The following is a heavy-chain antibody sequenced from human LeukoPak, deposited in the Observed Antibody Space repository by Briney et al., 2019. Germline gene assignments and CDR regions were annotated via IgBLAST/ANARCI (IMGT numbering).Heavy chain of an antibody. V-gene: IGHV1-2*02. Sequence: ASVKVSCKASGYTFTGYYMHWVRQAPGQGLEWMGWIKADSGGTNCAQRFQGRVTMTRDTSISTVYMEVSRLRSDDTAVHHCATSGYPYNAFDIWGQGTMVTVSS. D-gene: IGHD3-22*01. CDR1: GYTFTGYY. CDR2: IKADSGGT. J-gene: IGHJ3*02. CDR3: ATSGYPYNAFDI.